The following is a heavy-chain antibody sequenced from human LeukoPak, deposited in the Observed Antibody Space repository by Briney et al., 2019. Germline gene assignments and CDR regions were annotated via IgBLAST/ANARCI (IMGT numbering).Heavy chain of an antibody. D-gene: IGHD4-17*01. CDR2: INAGNGKT. CDR3: ARARWTSTVTTYYLDY. Sequence: GASVKVSCKASGYIFSDYAIQWVRQAPGQGLEWMGWINAGNGKTKYSQKFQGRVTITRDTSASTAYMELSGLRSEDTAVYYCARARWTSTVTTYYLDYWGQGILVTVSS. J-gene: IGHJ4*02. CDR1: GYIFSDYA. V-gene: IGHV1-3*01.